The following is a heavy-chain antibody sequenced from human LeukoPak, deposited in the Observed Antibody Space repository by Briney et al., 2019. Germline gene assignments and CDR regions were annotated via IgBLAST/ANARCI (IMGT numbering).Heavy chain of an antibody. CDR3: ARDTYYYDSSGYYYPGGCDY. Sequence: GGSLRLSCAASGFTFSDYYMTWIRQAPGKGLEWVSYISSGGSTIYYADSVKGRFTISRDNARNSLYLQMNSLRAEDTAVYYCARDTYYYDSSGYYYPGGCDYWGQGTLVTVSS. J-gene: IGHJ4*02. CDR1: GFTFSDYY. CDR2: ISSGGSTI. D-gene: IGHD3-22*01. V-gene: IGHV3-11*04.